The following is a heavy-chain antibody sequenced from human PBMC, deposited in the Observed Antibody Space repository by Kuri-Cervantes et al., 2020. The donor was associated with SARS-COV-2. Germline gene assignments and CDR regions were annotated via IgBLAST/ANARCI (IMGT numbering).Heavy chain of an antibody. CDR2: IYYSGST. D-gene: IGHD1-14*01. CDR1: GGSISNYY. J-gene: IGHJ6*04. Sequence: SETLSLTCIVSGGSISNYYWNWIRRPPGKGLEWIGYIYYSGSTNYNPSLKSRVTISVDTSKNQFSLKLSSVTAADTAVYYCARGRIMDVWGKGTTVTVSS. CDR3: ARGRIMDV. V-gene: IGHV4-59*12.